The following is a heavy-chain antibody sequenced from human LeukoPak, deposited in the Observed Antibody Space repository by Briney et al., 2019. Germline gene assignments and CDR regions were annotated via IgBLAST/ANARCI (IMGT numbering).Heavy chain of an antibody. J-gene: IGHJ4*02. V-gene: IGHV3-7*04. Sequence: GGSLRLSCAASGFTFSNYWMSWVRQAPGKGLEWVANIKQDGSEKYYMDSVKGRFTISRDNAKNSLYLQLNSLRAEDTAVYYCARDSGSLDWGQGTLVTVSS. D-gene: IGHD1-26*01. CDR2: IKQDGSEK. CDR1: GFTFSNYW. CDR3: ARDSGSLD.